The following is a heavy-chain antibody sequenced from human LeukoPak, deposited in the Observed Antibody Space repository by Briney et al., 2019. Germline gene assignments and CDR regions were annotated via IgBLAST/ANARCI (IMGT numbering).Heavy chain of an antibody. CDR2: IRSKAYGGIT. Sequence: PGRSLRLSCTASGFTFGDYAMSWVRQAPGKGLEWVGFIRSKAYGGITEYAASVKGRFTISRDDSKSIAYLQMNSLKTEDTAVYYCTSSWYCSSTSCSDAFDIWGQGTMVTVSS. D-gene: IGHD2-2*01. CDR3: TSSWYCSSTSCSDAFDI. V-gene: IGHV3-49*04. J-gene: IGHJ3*02. CDR1: GFTFGDYA.